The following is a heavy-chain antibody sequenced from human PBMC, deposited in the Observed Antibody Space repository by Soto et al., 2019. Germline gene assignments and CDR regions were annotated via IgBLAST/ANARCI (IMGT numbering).Heavy chain of an antibody. CDR1: GFTFSNAW. Sequence: GGSLRLSCAASGFTFSNAWMSWVRQAPGKGLEWVGRIKSKTDGGTTDYAAPVKGRFTISRDDSKNTLYLQMNSLKTEDTAVYYCTTGFFSYYYYGMDVWGQGTTVTVS. V-gene: IGHV3-15*01. CDR3: TTGFFSYYYYGMDV. CDR2: IKSKTDGGTT. D-gene: IGHD3-3*01. J-gene: IGHJ6*02.